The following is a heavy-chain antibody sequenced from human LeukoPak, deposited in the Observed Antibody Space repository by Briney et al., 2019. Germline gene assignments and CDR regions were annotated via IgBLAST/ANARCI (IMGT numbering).Heavy chain of an antibody. V-gene: IGHV4-39*01. CDR1: GGSISSSSYY. CDR2: IYYSGST. CDR3: ARHVDSSGYWRD. D-gene: IGHD3-22*01. Sequence: SETLSLTCTVSGGSISSSSYYWGWIRQPPGKGLEWIGSIYYSGSTYYNPSLKSRVTISVDTSKNQFSLKLSSVTAADTAVYCCARHVDSSGYWRDWGQGTLVTVSS. J-gene: IGHJ4*02.